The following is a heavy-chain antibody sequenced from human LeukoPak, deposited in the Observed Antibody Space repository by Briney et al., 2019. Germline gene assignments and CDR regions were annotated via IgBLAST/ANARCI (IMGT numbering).Heavy chain of an antibody. V-gene: IGHV1-2*02. Sequence: ASVKVSCKASGYTFTGYYMHWVRQAPGQGLEWMGWINPNSGGTNYAQKFQGRVTMTRDTSISTAYMELSRLRSDDTAVYYCARERAGIAAAGTRRLNYYYYMDVWGKGTTVTVSS. J-gene: IGHJ6*03. CDR3: ARERAGIAAAGTRRLNYYYYMDV. CDR2: INPNSGGT. D-gene: IGHD6-13*01. CDR1: GYTFTGYY.